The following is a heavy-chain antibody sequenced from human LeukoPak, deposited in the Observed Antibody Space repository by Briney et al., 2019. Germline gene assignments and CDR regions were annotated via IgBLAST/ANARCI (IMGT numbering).Heavy chain of an antibody. CDR1: GFTFSSYS. V-gene: IGHV3-21*01. CDR2: ISSSSSYI. Sequence: GGSLRLSCAASGFTFSSYSMNWVRQAPGKGLEWVSSISSSSSYIYYADSVKGRFTISRDNAKNSLYLQMNSLRAEDTAVYYCARDRALLPAAISVGWFDPWGQGTLVTVSS. D-gene: IGHD2-2*01. J-gene: IGHJ5*02. CDR3: ARDRALLPAAISVGWFDP.